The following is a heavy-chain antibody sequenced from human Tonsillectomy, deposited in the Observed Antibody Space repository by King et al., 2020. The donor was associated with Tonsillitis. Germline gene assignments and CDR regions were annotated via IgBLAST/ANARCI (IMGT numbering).Heavy chain of an antibody. D-gene: IGHD5-12*01. V-gene: IGHV3-30*02. CDR2: IRYDGTKE. Sequence: VQLVESGGGVVQPGGSLRLSCVTSGFTFGSFGMHWVRQAPGKGLEWVAYIRYDGTKEFYADSVKGRFTISRDNSKNTLFLQMNSLRADDSAVYYCAKAQYSGRYPYFFAYWGQGTLVPVSS. J-gene: IGHJ4*02. CDR3: AKAQYSGRYPYFFAY. CDR1: GFTFGSFG.